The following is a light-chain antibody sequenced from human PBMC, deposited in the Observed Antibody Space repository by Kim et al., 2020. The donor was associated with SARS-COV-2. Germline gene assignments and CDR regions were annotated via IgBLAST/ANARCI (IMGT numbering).Light chain of an antibody. V-gene: IGKV3-20*01. J-gene: IGKJ5*01. Sequence: SLSPGERGTLSCRASQSVSNSLAWYQQKPGQTLRLLLYGASSRAAGVPDRFSGSGSGTDFTLTISRLEPEDFAVYYCQQYGTLITFGQGTRLEIK. CDR1: QSVSNS. CDR2: GAS. CDR3: QQYGTLIT.